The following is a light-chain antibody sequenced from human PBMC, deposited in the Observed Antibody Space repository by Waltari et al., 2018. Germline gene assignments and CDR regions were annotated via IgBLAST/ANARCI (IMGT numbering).Light chain of an antibody. Sequence: DIELTQSPGTLSVSPGARATLTCMASQSVRRTLAWYQQKPGQAPRLLIYDASTRATGVPDRFSGSGFGTDFSLTISRLEPEDVAVYYCQKYGTLPATFGQGTKVEIK. J-gene: IGKJ1*01. CDR2: DAS. V-gene: IGKV3-20*01. CDR3: QKYGTLPAT. CDR1: QSVRRT.